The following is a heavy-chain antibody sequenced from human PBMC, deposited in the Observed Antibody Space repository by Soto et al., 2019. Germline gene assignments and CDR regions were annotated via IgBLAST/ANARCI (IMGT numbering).Heavy chain of an antibody. CDR3: AHSFDSIGYYPYYFDY. V-gene: IGHV2-5*01. CDR1: GFSLSSSGVG. Sequence: QITLKESGPTLVKPTQTLTLTCSYSGFSLSSSGVGVGWIRQPPGKALGWLALIYGNDDKRYSLFLKSRLTIIKDTAKNQVVLTMTNMDPVDTATYYCAHSFDSIGYYPYYFDYWGQGTLVTVSS. D-gene: IGHD3-22*01. J-gene: IGHJ4*02. CDR2: IYGNDDK.